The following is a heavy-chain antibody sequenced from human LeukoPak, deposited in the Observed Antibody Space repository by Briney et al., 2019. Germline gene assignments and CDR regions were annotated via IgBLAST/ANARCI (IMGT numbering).Heavy chain of an antibody. CDR1: GYTFTSYG. V-gene: IGHV1-18*01. CDR3: ARVRITMVRGVITSNDY. Sequence: ASVKVSCKASGYTFTSYGISWVRQAPGQGLEWMGWISAYNGNTNYAQKLQGRVTMTTDTSPSPAYMELWSLRSDATAVHFCARVRITMVRGVITSNDYWGQGTLVTVSS. J-gene: IGHJ4*02. CDR2: ISAYNGNT. D-gene: IGHD3-10*01.